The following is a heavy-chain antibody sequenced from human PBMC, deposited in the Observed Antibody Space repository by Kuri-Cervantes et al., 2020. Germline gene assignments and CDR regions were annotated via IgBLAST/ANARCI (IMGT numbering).Heavy chain of an antibody. D-gene: IGHD6-13*01. CDR3: ARVKSLAAGFDY. V-gene: IGHV3-66*01. Sequence: GESLKISCAASGFTFSSYAMSWARQAPGKGLEWVSVIYSGGSTYYADSVKGRFTISRDNSKNTLYLQMNSLRAEDTAVYYCARVKSLAAGFDYWGQGTLVTVSS. CDR1: GFTFSSYA. CDR2: IYSGGST. J-gene: IGHJ4*02.